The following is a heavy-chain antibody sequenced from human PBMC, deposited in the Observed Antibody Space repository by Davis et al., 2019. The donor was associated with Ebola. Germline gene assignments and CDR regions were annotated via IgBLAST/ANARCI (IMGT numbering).Heavy chain of an antibody. V-gene: IGHV3-43*02. D-gene: IGHD1-26*01. CDR2: ISGDGGST. CDR3: ASREVGLHNLY. CDR1: GFTFDDYA. Sequence: GGSLRLSCAASGFTFDDYAMHWVRQAPGKGLEWVSLISGDGGSTYYADSVKGRFTISRDNSKNTLYLQMNSLRAEDTAVYYCASREVGLHNLYWGEGTLVSVSS. J-gene: IGHJ4*02.